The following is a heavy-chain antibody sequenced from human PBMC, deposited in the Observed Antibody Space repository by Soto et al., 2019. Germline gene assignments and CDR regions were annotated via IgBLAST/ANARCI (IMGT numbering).Heavy chain of an antibody. V-gene: IGHV3-7*01. J-gene: IGHJ4*02. CDR1: GFTFSSYW. CDR3: ARAVSPYGDYPYDY. CDR2: IKQDGSEK. Sequence: GGSLRLSCAASGFTFSSYWMSWVRQAPGKGLEWVANIKQDGSEKYYVDSVKGRFTISRDNAKNSLYLQMNSLRAEDTAVYYCARAVSPYGDYPYDYWGQGTLVTVSS. D-gene: IGHD4-17*01.